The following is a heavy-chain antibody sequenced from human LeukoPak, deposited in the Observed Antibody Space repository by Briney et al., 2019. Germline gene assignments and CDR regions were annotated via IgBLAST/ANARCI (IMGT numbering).Heavy chain of an antibody. CDR2: IKQDGSEK. V-gene: IGHV3-7*01. Sequence: PGGSLRLSCAASGFTFSNYWMNWVRQAPGRGLEWVANIKQDGSEKYYVDSVKGRFTVSRDNTKNSLYLQMNSLTAEDTAVYYCARLFGGVTTFDYWGQGALVTVSS. D-gene: IGHD2-8*02. CDR3: ARLFGGVTTFDY. CDR1: GFTFSNYW. J-gene: IGHJ4*02.